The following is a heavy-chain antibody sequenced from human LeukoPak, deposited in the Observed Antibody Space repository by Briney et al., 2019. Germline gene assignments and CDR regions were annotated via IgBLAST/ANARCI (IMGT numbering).Heavy chain of an antibody. CDR1: GGSISLYY. V-gene: IGHV4-4*07. CDR2: IFTSGIT. D-gene: IGHD3-10*01. J-gene: IGHJ6*03. Sequence: SETPSLTCTVSGGSISLYYWNWIRQPAGKGLEWIGRIFTSGITNYNPSLKSRVTMSVDTSKAQFSLNLSSVTAADTAVYYCARESSGSYYNPLGYMDVWGKGTTVTVSS. CDR3: ARESSGSYYNPLGYMDV.